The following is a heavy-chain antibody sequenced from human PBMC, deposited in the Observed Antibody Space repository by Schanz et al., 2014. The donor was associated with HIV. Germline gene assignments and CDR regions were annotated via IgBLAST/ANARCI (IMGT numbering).Heavy chain of an antibody. D-gene: IGHD2-15*01. V-gene: IGHV3-23*01. CDR2: ISDSGGST. CDR3: AKGGRDILSYYGMDV. J-gene: IGHJ6*02. Sequence: EVQLLESGGGLVQPGGSLRLSCEASGFTFSNYAMSWVRQAPGKGLEWVSVISDSGGSTYYADSVKGRFTISRDNSKNTLYLQMNSLRAEDTAVYYCAKGGRDILSYYGMDVWGQGTTVTVSS. CDR1: GFTFSNYA.